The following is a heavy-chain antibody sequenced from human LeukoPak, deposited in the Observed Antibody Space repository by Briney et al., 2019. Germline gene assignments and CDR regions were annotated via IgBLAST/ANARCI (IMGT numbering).Heavy chain of an antibody. V-gene: IGHV4-34*01. J-gene: IGHJ3*02. CDR2: INHSGST. CDR3: ARDLVGGGSYSDAFDI. D-gene: IGHD1-26*01. Sequence: SETLSLTCAVYGGSFSGYYWSWIRQPPGKGLEWIGEINHSGSTNYNPSLKSRVTISVDTSKNQFSLKLSSVTAADTAVYYCARDLVGGGSYSDAFDIWGQGTMVTVSS. CDR1: GGSFSGYY.